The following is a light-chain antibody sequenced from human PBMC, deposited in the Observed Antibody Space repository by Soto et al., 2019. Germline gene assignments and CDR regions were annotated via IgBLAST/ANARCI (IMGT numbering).Light chain of an antibody. CDR3: SSYTGSKSYV. CDR1: SSDVGAYNY. J-gene: IGLJ1*01. CDR2: AVT. Sequence: QSALTQPASVSGSSGQSITISCTGTSSDVGAYNYVSWYQQHPGKAPKLMIFAVTNRPSGVSNRFSGSKSGNTASLTISGLQAEDEADYSCSSYTGSKSYVFGTGTKVTVL. V-gene: IGLV2-14*03.